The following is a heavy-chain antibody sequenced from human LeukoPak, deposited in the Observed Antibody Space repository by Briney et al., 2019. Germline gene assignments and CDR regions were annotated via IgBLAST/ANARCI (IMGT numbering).Heavy chain of an antibody. D-gene: IGHD6-13*01. CDR3: ASARESSWYRYYDY. J-gene: IGHJ4*02. CDR2: TSGSGGST. Sequence: GGSLRLSCAASGFTFRNHNMNWVRQAPGKGLEWVSATSGSGGSTYYADSVKGRFTISRDNSKNTLYLQMNSLRAEDTAVYYCASARESSWYRYYDYWGQGTLVTVSS. CDR1: GFTFRNHN. V-gene: IGHV3-23*01.